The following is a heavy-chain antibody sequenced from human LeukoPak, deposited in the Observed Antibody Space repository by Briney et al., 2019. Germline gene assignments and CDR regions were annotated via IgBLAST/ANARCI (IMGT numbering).Heavy chain of an antibody. Sequence: GGSLRLSCSASGLGRSFKETWMSWVRRAPGKGLEWIGRIKGKLDGGAIDYIAPVRGRFSISRDDSKNLVFLQMDSLKIEDTAVCYCTTDPRYWGQGTMVTVSS. CDR3: TTDPRY. CDR2: IKGKLDGGAI. J-gene: IGHJ4*02. CDR1: GLGRSFKETW. V-gene: IGHV3-15*01.